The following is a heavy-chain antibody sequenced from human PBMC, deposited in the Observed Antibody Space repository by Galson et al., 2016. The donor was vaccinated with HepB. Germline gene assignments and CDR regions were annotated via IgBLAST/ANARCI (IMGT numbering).Heavy chain of an antibody. Sequence: PALVKPTQTLALTCTVSGFSLTTSGVGVGWIRQPPGKALEWLALIFWDDDNRYSPSLKSRLAITTDTSKNQVVLTMTNMDPVDTATYYCAHRGLRGIIPLFDYWGQGTLVTVSS. CDR3: AHRGLRGIIPLFDY. V-gene: IGHV2-5*02. CDR1: GFSLTTSGVG. CDR2: IFWDDDN. J-gene: IGHJ4*02. D-gene: IGHD3-10*01.